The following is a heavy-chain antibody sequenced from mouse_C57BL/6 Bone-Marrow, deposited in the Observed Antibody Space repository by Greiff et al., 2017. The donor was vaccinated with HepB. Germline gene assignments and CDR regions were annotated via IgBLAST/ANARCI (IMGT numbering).Heavy chain of an antibody. CDR3: TRRGIYDYALYY. Sequence: QVQLQQPGAELVKPGASVKLSCKASGYTFTSYWMHWVKQRPGQGLEWIGMIHPNSGSNNYNEKFKSKATLTVDKSSSTAYMQLSSLTSEDSAVYYCTRRGIYDYALYYWGQGTTLTVSS. D-gene: IGHD2-4*01. V-gene: IGHV1-64*01. CDR2: IHPNSGSN. J-gene: IGHJ2*01. CDR1: GYTFTSYW.